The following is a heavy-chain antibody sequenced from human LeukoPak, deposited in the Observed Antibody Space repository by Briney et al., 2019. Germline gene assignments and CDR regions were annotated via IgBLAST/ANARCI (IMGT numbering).Heavy chain of an antibody. CDR3: ARVDYDYVWGSYTHFDY. J-gene: IGHJ4*02. CDR2: ISAYNGNT. V-gene: IGHV1-18*01. CDR1: GYTFTSYG. D-gene: IGHD3-16*01. Sequence: ASVKVSCKASGYTFTSYGIIWVRQAPGQGLEWMGWISAYNGNTNYAQKLQGRVTMTTDTSTSTAYMELRSLRSDDTAVYYCARVDYDYVWGSYTHFDYWGQGNLVTVSS.